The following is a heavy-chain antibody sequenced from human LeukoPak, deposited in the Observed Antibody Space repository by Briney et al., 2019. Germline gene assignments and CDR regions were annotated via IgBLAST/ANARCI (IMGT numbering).Heavy chain of an antibody. CDR3: ARRSSGWNGEYYFDY. J-gene: IGHJ4*02. V-gene: IGHV3-13*01. CDR2: IGTAGDT. CDR1: GFTFSSYD. Sequence: PGGSLRLSCAASGFTFSSYDMHWVRQATGKGLEWVSAIGTAGDTYYPGSVKGRFTISGENAKNSLYLQMNSLRAGDTAVYYCARRSSGWNGEYYFDYWGQGTLVTVSS. D-gene: IGHD6-19*01.